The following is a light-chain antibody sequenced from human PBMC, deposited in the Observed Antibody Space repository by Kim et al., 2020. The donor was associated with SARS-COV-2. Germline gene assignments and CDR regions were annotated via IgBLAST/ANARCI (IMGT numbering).Light chain of an antibody. V-gene: IGLV3-19*01. J-gene: IGLJ2*01. CDR2: GKN. Sequence: SELTQDPAVSVALGQTVRITCQEDSLRSYYATWYQQKPGQAPILVIYGKNNRPSGIPDRFSGSSSGNTASLTITGTQAGDEADYYCNSRDSNDNVVFGGG. CDR3: NSRDSNDNVV. CDR1: SLRSYY.